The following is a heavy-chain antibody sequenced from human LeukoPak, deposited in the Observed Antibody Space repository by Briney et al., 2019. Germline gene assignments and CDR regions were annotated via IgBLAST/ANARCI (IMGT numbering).Heavy chain of an antibody. V-gene: IGHV3-9*01. D-gene: IGHD3-22*01. Sequence: PGGSLRLSCAASGFTFDDYAMRWVRQAPGKGLEWVSGISWNSGSIGYADSVKGRFTISRDNAKNSLYLQMNSLRAEDTALYYCAKDADSGYYYDSSGYRFDYWGQGTLVTVSS. CDR1: GFTFDDYA. CDR3: AKDADSGYYYDSSGYRFDY. CDR2: ISWNSGSI. J-gene: IGHJ4*02.